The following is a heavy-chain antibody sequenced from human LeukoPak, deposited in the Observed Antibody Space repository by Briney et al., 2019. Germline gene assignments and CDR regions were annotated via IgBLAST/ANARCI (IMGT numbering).Heavy chain of an antibody. D-gene: IGHD1-26*01. J-gene: IGHJ5*02. CDR2: IKQDGSEK. CDR1: GFTFSSYW. V-gene: IGHV3-7*01. CDR3: ARWRHSGSYNWFDP. Sequence: QSGGSLRLSCAASGFTFSSYWMSWVRQAPGKGLEWVANIKQDGSEKYYVDSVKGRFTISRDNSKNTLYLQMNSLRAEDTAVYYCARWRHSGSYNWFDPWGQGTLVTVSS.